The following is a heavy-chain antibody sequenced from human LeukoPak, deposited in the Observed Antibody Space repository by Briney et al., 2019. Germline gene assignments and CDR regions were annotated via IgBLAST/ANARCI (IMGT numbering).Heavy chain of an antibody. J-gene: IGHJ4*02. Sequence: SETLSLTCTVSGGSISSGTSSWSWIRQPPGQGPEWIGYIYQSGTTCYNPSLKSRVSISVDRSKNQFSLKLSSVTAADTAVYYCARVCSGTSDFGTFDYWGQGTLVTVSS. CDR1: GGSISSGTSS. V-gene: IGHV4-30-2*01. CDR3: ARVCSGTSDFGTFDY. CDR2: IYQSGTT. D-gene: IGHD2-2*01.